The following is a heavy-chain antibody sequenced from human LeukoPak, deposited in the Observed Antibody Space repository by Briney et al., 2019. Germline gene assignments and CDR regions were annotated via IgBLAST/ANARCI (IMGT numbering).Heavy chain of an antibody. CDR2: MHYSGST. CDR1: GGSLSNYY. Sequence: SETLSLTCTVSGGSLSNYYWSWIRQPPGKGLEWIGYMHYSGSTNYNPSLKSRVTILADTSKNQLSLKLSSVTAADTAVYYCARLGHQGFDYWGQGTLVTVSS. J-gene: IGHJ4*02. V-gene: IGHV4-59*08. CDR3: ARLGHQGFDY. D-gene: IGHD1-26*01.